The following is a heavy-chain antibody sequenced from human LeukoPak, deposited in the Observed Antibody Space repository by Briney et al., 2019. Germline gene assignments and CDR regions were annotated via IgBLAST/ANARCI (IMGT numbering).Heavy chain of an antibody. Sequence: GASVKVSCKASGYTFTGYYMHWVRQAPGQGLEWMGWINPNSGGTNYAQKFQGRVTMTRDTSISTAYMELSRLRSDDTAVYYCARSSGPYYGDYHFDYWGQGTLVTVSS. CDR2: INPNSGGT. CDR3: ARSSGPYYGDYHFDY. V-gene: IGHV1-2*02. CDR1: GYTFTGYY. D-gene: IGHD4-17*01. J-gene: IGHJ4*02.